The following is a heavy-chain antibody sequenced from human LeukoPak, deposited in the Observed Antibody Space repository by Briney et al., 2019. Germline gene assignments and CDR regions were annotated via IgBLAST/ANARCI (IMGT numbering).Heavy chain of an antibody. CDR2: ITYDGSEK. CDR3: ARDGHPFDS. J-gene: IGHJ4*02. V-gene: IGHV3-7*01. CDR1: GFRFTSYW. Sequence: GGSLRLSCAASGFRFTSYWMSWVRQAPGKGLEWVANITYDGSEKYYADSVKGRFTISRDNAKNSLYLQMSSLRAEDTAGYFCARDGHPFDSWGQGTLVTVSS.